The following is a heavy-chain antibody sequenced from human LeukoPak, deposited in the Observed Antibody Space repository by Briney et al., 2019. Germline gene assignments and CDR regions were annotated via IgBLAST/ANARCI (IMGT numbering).Heavy chain of an antibody. CDR2: IYPGDSDT. V-gene: IGHV5-51*01. J-gene: IGHJ3*01. CDR3: GMSGDRVPLQDDVFDV. CDR1: GYSFTSYW. Sequence: GESLKISCKGSGYSFTSYWIGWVRQMPGKGLEWKGIIYPGDSDTRYSPSFQGQVTISADKSISTAYLQWSSLQASDTAMYYCGMSGDRVPLQDDVFDVWGQGTMVTVST. D-gene: IGHD1-26*01.